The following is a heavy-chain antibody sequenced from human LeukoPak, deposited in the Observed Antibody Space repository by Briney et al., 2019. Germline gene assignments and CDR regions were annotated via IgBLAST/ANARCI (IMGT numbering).Heavy chain of an antibody. D-gene: IGHD2-15*01. CDR2: INPSGGST. J-gene: IGHJ3*02. CDR1: GYTFTSYY. V-gene: IGHV1-46*01. CDR3: ARELYCSGGSCHSRDAFDI. Sequence: RASVKVSCKASGYTFTSYYMHWVRQAPGQGLEWMGIINPSGGSTSYAQKFQGRVTMTRDTSTSTVYMELSSLRSEDTAVYYCARELYCSGGSCHSRDAFDIWGQGTMVTVSS.